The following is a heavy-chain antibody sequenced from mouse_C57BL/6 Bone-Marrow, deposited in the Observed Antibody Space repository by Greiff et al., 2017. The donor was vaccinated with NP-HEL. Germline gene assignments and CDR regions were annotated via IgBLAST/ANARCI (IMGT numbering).Heavy chain of an antibody. Sequence: VKLVESGAELVKPGASVKLSCKASGYTFTEYTIHWVKQRSGQGLEWIGWFYPGSGSIKYNEKFKDKATLTADKSSSTVYMELSRLTSEDSAVYFCARHGRQLYGNYPWFAYWGQGTLVTVSA. CDR1: GYTFTEYT. D-gene: IGHD2-1*01. J-gene: IGHJ3*01. CDR3: ARHGRQLYGNYPWFAY. CDR2: FYPGSGSI. V-gene: IGHV1-62-2*01.